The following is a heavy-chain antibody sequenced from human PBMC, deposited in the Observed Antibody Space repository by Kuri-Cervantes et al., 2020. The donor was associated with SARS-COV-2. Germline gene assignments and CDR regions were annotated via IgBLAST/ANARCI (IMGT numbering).Heavy chain of an antibody. CDR1: GGSISSYY. V-gene: IGHV4-59*01. J-gene: IGHJ6*02. CDR2: IYYSGST. CDR3: ARDRNGYYYDSSGYQEYYYYGMDV. D-gene: IGHD3-22*01. Sequence: GSLRLSCTVSGGSISSYYWSWIRQPPGKGLEWTGYIYYSGSTNYNSSLKSRVTISVDTSKNQFSLKLSSVTAADTAVYYCARDRNGYYYDSSGYQEYYYYGMDVWGQGTTVTVSS.